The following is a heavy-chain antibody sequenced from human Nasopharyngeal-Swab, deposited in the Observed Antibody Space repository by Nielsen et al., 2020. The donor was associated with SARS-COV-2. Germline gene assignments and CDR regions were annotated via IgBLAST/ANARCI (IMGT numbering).Heavy chain of an antibody. CDR2: ITVSGDAT. J-gene: IGHJ4*02. CDR3: APDPNWGLGY. CDR1: GFIVSNNY. V-gene: IGHV3-53*01. Sequence: GESLKISCAASGFIVSNNYMSWVRQAPGEGLEWVSYITVSGDATNYAESVKGRFTISRDNSKNLLYLQMNSLRVEDTATYYCAPDPNWGLGYWGRGTLVTVSS. D-gene: IGHD7-27*01.